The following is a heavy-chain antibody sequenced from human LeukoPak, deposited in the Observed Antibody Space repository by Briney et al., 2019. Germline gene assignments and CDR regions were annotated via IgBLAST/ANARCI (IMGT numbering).Heavy chain of an antibody. CDR2: ISWNSGSI. V-gene: IGHV3-9*03. CDR1: GFTFDDYA. J-gene: IGHJ6*03. CDR3: ARFHFDWLLSYMDV. D-gene: IGHD3-9*01. Sequence: GGSLKLSCAASGFTFDDYAMHWVRQAPGKGLEWVSGISWNSGSIGYADSVKGRFTISRDNAKNSLYLQMNSLRAEDMAVYYCARFHFDWLLSYMDVWGKGTTVTVSS.